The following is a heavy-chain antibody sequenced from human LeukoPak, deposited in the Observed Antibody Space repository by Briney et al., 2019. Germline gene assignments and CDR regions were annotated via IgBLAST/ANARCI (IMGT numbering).Heavy chain of an antibody. Sequence: ASVKVSCKVSGYTLTELSMHWVRQAPGKGLEWMGGFDPEDGETIYAQKFQGRVTMTEDTSTDTAYMELSSLRSEDTAEYYCATIPSPGSYLDYWGQGTLVTVSS. V-gene: IGHV1-24*01. CDR3: ATIPSPGSYLDY. D-gene: IGHD3-10*01. CDR2: FDPEDGET. J-gene: IGHJ4*02. CDR1: GYTLTELS.